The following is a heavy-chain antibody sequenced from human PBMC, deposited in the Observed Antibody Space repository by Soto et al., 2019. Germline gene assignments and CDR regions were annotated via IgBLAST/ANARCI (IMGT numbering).Heavy chain of an antibody. J-gene: IGHJ6*03. CDR2: ISSNGGST. D-gene: IGHD6-19*01. Sequence: GGSLRLSCAASGFTFSSYAMHWVRQAPGKGLEYVSAISSNGGSTYYANSVKGRFTISRDNSKNTLYLQMGSLRAEDMAVYYCARDKADGSGWPDYYYYYMDVWGKGTTVTVSS. V-gene: IGHV3-64*01. CDR3: ARDKADGSGWPDYYYYYMDV. CDR1: GFTFSSYA.